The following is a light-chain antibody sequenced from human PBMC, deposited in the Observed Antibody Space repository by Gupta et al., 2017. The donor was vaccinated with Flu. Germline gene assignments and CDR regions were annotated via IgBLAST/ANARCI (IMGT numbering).Light chain of an antibody. V-gene: IGKV4-1*01. CDR2: WAS. CDR3: QEYFYTSGLA. J-gene: IGKJ3*01. Sequence: DIVMTQSPDSLAVSLGERATINCKSSQSIFNASKNKNSLAWYQQKPGQPPSLLIYWASTRESGVPERFIGSGSGTDFTLTITSLQAEDVAVYYCQEYFYTSGLAFGPGTKV. CDR1: QSIFNASKNKNS.